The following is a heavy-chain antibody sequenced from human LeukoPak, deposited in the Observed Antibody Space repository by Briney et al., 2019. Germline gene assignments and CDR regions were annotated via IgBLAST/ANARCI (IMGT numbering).Heavy chain of an antibody. CDR1: GFTFSRYA. Sequence: PGGSLSLSCAASGFTFSRYAMSWVRQAPGKGLEWLSAISGSGGSTYYADSVKGRFTISRDNSKNTLYLQMNSLRAEDTAVYYCATTPLWFGELPDDYWGQGTLVTVSS. J-gene: IGHJ4*02. V-gene: IGHV3-23*01. CDR2: ISGSGGST. CDR3: ATTPLWFGELPDDY. D-gene: IGHD3-10*01.